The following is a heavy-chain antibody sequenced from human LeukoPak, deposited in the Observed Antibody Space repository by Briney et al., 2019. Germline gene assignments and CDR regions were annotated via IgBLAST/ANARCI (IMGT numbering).Heavy chain of an antibody. CDR1: GGSISSSSYY. D-gene: IGHD6-13*01. Sequence: SETLSLTCTVSGGSISSSSYYWGWIRQPPGKGLEWIGSIYYSGSTYYNPSLKSRVTISVDTSKNQFSLKLSSVTAADTAVYYCARIAAAGNGVVYYYYGMDVWGQGTTVTVSS. V-gene: IGHV4-39*01. CDR3: ARIAAAGNGVVYYYYGMDV. CDR2: IYYSGST. J-gene: IGHJ6*02.